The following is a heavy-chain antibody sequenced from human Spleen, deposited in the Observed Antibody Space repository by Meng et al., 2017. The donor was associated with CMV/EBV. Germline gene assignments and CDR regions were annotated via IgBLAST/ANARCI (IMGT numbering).Heavy chain of an antibody. D-gene: IGHD2-2*02. CDR3: AKDLPCSSTSCYTYGMDV. V-gene: IGHV3-74*01. Sequence: GESLKISCATSGFTFSSYWMHWVRQAPGKGLVWVSRINSGGTTTNYADSVQGRFTISRDNAKNTLYLQMNSLRVEDTAVYYCAKDLPCSSTSCYTYGMDVWGQGTTVTVSS. CDR2: INSGGTTT. CDR1: GFTFSSYW. J-gene: IGHJ6*02.